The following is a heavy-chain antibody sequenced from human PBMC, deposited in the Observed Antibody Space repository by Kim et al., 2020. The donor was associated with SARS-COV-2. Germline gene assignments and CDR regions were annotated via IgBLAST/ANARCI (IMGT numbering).Heavy chain of an antibody. CDR1: GFTFSSYA. V-gene: IGHV3-30*04. CDR2: ISYDGSNK. Sequence: LSLTCAASGFTFSSYAMHWVRQAPGKGLEWVAVISYDGSNKYYADSVKGRFTISRDNSKNTLYLQMNSLRAEDTAVYYCARDRGRYSYGTFDYWGQG. D-gene: IGHD5-18*01. CDR3: ARDRGRYSYGTFDY. J-gene: IGHJ4*02.